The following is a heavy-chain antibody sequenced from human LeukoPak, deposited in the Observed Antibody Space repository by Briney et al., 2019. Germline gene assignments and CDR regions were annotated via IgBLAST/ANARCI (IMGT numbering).Heavy chain of an antibody. J-gene: IGHJ4*02. CDR2: INPNSGGT. CDR1: GYTFTGYY. D-gene: IGHD2-21*02. CDR3: ARDGGDYMAYYFDY. Sequence: ASVKVSCKASGYTFTGYYMHWVRQAPGQGLEWMGWINPNSGGTNCAQKFQGRVTMTRDTSISTAYMELSRLRSDDTAVYYCARDGGDYMAYYFDYWGQGTLVTVSS. V-gene: IGHV1-2*02.